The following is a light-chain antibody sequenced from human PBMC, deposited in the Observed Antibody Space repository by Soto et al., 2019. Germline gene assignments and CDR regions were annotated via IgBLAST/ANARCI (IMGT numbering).Light chain of an antibody. CDR2: RDN. V-gene: IGLV1-44*01. CDR3: SAWDDNIYGPV. Sequence: QSVLTQPPAASGTPGQRVAISCSGGSSDIGSNPVNWYLHLPGAAPKLLIYRDNQRPSGVPDRFSGSKSRTSASLTISGLPSEDEADYFCSAWDDNIYGPVFGGGTKLTVL. J-gene: IGLJ2*01. CDR1: SSDIGSNP.